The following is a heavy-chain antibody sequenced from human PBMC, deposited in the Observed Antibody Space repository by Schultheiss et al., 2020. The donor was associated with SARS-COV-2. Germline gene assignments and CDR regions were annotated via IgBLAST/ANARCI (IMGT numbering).Heavy chain of an antibody. J-gene: IGHJ3*02. CDR1: GGSFSGYY. D-gene: IGHD2-15*01. CDR3: AARRVVVAAKRAFDI. Sequence: SETLSLTCAVYGGSFSGYYWSWIRQPPGKGLEWIGEINHSGSTYYNPSLKSRVTISVDTSKNQFSLKLSSVTAADTAVYYCAARRVVVAAKRAFDIWGQGTMVTVSS. CDR2: INHSGST. V-gene: IGHV4-34*01.